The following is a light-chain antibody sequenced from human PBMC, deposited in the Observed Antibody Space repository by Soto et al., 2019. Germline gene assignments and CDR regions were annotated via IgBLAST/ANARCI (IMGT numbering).Light chain of an antibody. CDR3: QQYNKRPYT. CDR1: QSVSNH. V-gene: IGKV3D-15*01. CDR2: DAS. J-gene: IGKJ5*01. Sequence: QSPATLSLSPGERATLSCRTTQSVSNHLAWYQQRPGQAPRLLIYDASSRAAGVPGRFSGSGSGTEFTLIISSLQSEDFAVYYCQQYNKRPYTFGQGTRLEIK.